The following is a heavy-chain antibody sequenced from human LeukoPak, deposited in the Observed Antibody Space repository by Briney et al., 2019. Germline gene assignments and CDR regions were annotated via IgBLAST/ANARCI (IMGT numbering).Heavy chain of an antibody. V-gene: IGHV4-4*07. J-gene: IGHJ6*03. CDR1: GGSISSYY. D-gene: IGHD6-6*01. CDR2: IYTSGST. Sequence: SETLSLTCTVSGGSISSYYWSWIRQPAGKGLEWIGRIYTSGSTNYNPSLKSRVTISVDKSKNQFSLKLSSVTAADTAVYYCARESVWQGIAARGYYYYYMDVWGKGTTVTASS. CDR3: ARESVWQGIAARGYYYYYMDV.